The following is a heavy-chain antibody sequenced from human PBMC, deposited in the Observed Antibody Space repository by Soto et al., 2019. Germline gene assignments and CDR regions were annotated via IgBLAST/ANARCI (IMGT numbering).Heavy chain of an antibody. V-gene: IGHV3-30*18. CDR3: AKDLSGAVAGTDYYYGMDV. D-gene: IGHD6-19*01. J-gene: IGHJ6*02. CDR1: GFTFSSYG. Sequence: PGGSLRLSCAASGFTFSSYGMHWVRQAPGKGLEWVAVISYDGSNKYYADSMKGRFTISRDNSKNTLYLQMNSLRAEDTAVYYCAKDLSGAVAGTDYYYGMDVWGQGTTVTVSS. CDR2: ISYDGSNK.